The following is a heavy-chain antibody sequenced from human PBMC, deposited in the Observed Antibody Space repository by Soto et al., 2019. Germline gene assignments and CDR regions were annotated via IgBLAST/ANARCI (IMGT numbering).Heavy chain of an antibody. D-gene: IGHD5-12*01. CDR1: GFTFSSYG. V-gene: IGHV3-30*18. CDR3: AKDRRWLQFWGYFDY. CDR2: ISYDGSNK. J-gene: IGHJ4*02. Sequence: QVQLVESEGGVVQPGRSLRLSCAASGFTFSSYGMHWVRQAPGKGLEWVAVISYDGSNKYYADSVKGRFTISRDNSKNTLYLQMNSLRAEDTAVYYCAKDRRWLQFWGYFDYWGQGTLVTVSS.